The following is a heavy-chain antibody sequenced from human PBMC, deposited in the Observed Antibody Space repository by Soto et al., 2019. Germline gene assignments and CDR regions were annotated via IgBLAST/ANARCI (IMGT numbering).Heavy chain of an antibody. CDR1: RDSVCSGYY. CDR2: IHHSGST. V-gene: IGHV4-38-2*02. J-gene: IGHJ4*02. D-gene: IGHD5-18*01. CDR3: AKDLWQTAMAH. Sequence: PSETPSLTCAASRDSVCSGYYAAWIRQPPGKGLEWIGSIHHSGSTYYNPSLKSLVTILVDSSKNQFSLNVRSVTDADPAESYGAKDLWQTAMAHWGQGSQVTVT.